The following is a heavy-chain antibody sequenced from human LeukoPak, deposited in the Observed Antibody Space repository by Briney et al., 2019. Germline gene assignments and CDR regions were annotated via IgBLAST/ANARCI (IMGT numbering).Heavy chain of an antibody. CDR3: AKAMYYYDSSTDY. V-gene: IGHV3-23*01. J-gene: IGHJ4*02. CDR2: ISGSGGST. Sequence: ETLSLTCAVSGGSISSGGYSWSWVRQAPGKGLEWVSAISGSGGSTYYADSVKGRFTISRDNSKNTLYLQMNSLRAEDTAVYYCAKAMYYYDSSTDYWGQGTLVTASS. D-gene: IGHD3-22*01. CDR1: GGSISSGGYS.